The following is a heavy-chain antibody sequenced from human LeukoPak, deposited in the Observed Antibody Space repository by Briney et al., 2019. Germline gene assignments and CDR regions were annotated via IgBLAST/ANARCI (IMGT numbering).Heavy chain of an antibody. J-gene: IGHJ6*02. CDR3: ARDRRPNCSGGSCYSPYYYYGMDV. CDR2: IYRSGGT. V-gene: IGHV4-4*02. CDR1: GGSISSSNW. D-gene: IGHD2-15*01. Sequence: NPSGTLSLTCAVSGGSISSSNWWTWVRQPPGKGLEWIGEIYRSGGTNYNPSLKSRVTISVDKSKNQFSLKLTSVTAADTAVYYCARDRRPNCSGGSCYSPYYYYGMDVWGQGTTVTVSS.